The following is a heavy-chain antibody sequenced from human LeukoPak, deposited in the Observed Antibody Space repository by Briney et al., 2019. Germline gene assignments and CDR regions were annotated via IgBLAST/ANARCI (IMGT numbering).Heavy chain of an antibody. CDR3: ASRVEYSGSYSPFDY. V-gene: IGHV1-8*03. J-gene: IGHJ4*02. CDR1: GYTFTSYD. CDR2: MNPNSGNT. Sequence: GASVKVSCKASGYTFTSYDINWVRQATGQGLEWMGWMNPNSGNTGYAQKFQGRVTITRNTSISTAYMELSSLRSEDTAVYYCASRVEYSGSYSPFDYWGQGTLVTVSS. D-gene: IGHD1-26*01.